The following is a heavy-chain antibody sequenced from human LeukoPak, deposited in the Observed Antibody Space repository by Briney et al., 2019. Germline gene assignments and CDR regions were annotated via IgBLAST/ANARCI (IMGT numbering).Heavy chain of an antibody. CDR1: GGSISSYY. J-gene: IGHJ4*02. CDR3: ARLYYYDSSGYYFDY. Sequence: SETLSLTCTVSGGSISSYYWSWIRQPPGQGLGWIGYIYYSGSTNYNPSLKSRVTISVDTSKNQFSLKLSSVTAADTAVYYCARLYYYDSSGYYFDYWGQGTLVTVSS. CDR2: IYYSGST. V-gene: IGHV4-59*01. D-gene: IGHD3-22*01.